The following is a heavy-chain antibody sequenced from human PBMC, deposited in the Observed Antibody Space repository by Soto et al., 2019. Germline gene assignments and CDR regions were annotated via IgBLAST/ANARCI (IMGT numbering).Heavy chain of an antibody. CDR3: AKDGGNDDGYYYYYGMDV. CDR2: ISYDGSNK. Sequence: PGGSLRLSCAASGFTFSSYGMHWVRQAPGKGLEWVAVISYDGSNKYYADSVKGRFTISRDNSKNTLYLQMNSLRAEDTAVFYCAKDGGNDDGYYYYYGMDVWGQGTTVTVSS. J-gene: IGHJ6*02. CDR1: GFTFSSYG. D-gene: IGHD1-1*01. V-gene: IGHV3-30*18.